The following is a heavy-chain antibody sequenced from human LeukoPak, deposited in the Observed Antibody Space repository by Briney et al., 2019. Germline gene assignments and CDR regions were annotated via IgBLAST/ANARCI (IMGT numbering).Heavy chain of an antibody. CDR2: IYSGGDT. Sequence: GGSLRLSCAVSGXTVRNNYMSWVRQAPGKGLECVSVIYSGGDTYYADSVKGRFTISRDNSKNTLYLQMNSLRDEDTAVFYCAVLNSGWRFQHWGQGTLVTVSS. J-gene: IGHJ1*01. CDR3: AVLNSGWRFQH. V-gene: IGHV3-53*01. D-gene: IGHD6-19*01. CDR1: GXTVRNNY.